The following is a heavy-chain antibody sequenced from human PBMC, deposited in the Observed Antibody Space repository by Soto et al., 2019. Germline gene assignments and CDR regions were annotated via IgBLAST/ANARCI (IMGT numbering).Heavy chain of an antibody. CDR3: ARVPSPVDRNGLDV. D-gene: IGHD3-9*01. CDR1: GFNFDIYA. CDR2: ISKSSTSI. V-gene: IGHV3-21*01. J-gene: IGHJ6*02. Sequence: PGGSLRLSCAASGFNFDIYAMVWVRQAPGKGLEWVSSISKSSTSIFYGDSVKGRFTISRDNADNSLFLQMSSLRAEDTAVYYCARVPSPVDRNGLDVWGQGTTVTVSS.